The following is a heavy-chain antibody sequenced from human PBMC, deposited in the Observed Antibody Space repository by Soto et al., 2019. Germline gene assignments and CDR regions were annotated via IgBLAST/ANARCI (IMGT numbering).Heavy chain of an antibody. V-gene: IGHV3-30*14. CDR1: GFTFSSYA. Sequence: GGSLRLSCAASGFTFSSYAMHWVRQAPGKGLEWVAVISYDGSNKFYSSSLRARLTISKDPSGDQVVLTMTKMDPEDTATYYCAIFRRYNSGRPFDYWGQGTPVTVSS. CDR3: AIFRRYNSGRPFDY. D-gene: IGHD6-19*01. CDR2: ISYDGSNK. J-gene: IGHJ4*02.